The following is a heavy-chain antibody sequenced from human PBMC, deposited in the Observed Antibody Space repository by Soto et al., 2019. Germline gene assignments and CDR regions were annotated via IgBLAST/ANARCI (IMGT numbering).Heavy chain of an antibody. CDR2: INPGNGNT. V-gene: IGHV1-3*01. CDR1: GYTFTSYG. D-gene: IGHD6-13*01. J-gene: IGHJ4*02. Sequence: GASVKVSCKASGYTFTSYGMNWVRQAPGRGLEWMGWINPGNGNTKYSQKFQGRVIIERDTSASTAYMELSSLRSEDTAVYYCARGDSNIAALRAFRFDYWGQGTLVTVSS. CDR3: ARGDSNIAALRAFRFDY.